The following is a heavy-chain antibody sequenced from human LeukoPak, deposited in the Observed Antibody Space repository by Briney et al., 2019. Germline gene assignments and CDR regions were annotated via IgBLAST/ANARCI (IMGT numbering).Heavy chain of an antibody. D-gene: IGHD3-9*01. CDR2: IYYSGST. CDR3: ARGVRSYDILTGYYFFDY. Sequence: SETLSLTCTVSGGSISSYYWSWIRQPPGKGLEWIGYIYYSGSTNYNPSLKSRVTISVDTSKNQFSLKLSSVPAADTAVYYCARGVRSYDILTGYYFFDYWGQGTLVTASS. CDR1: GGSISSYY. V-gene: IGHV4-59*01. J-gene: IGHJ4*02.